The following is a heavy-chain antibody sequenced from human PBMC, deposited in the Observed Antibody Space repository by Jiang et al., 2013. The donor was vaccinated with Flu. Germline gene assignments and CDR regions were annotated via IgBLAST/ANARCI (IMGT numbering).Heavy chain of an antibody. D-gene: IGHD3-10*01. J-gene: IGHJ6*02. CDR1: GFTFSSYA. V-gene: IGHV3-30-3*01. Sequence: SGGGVVQPGRSLRLSCAASGFTFSSYAMHWVRQAPGKGLEWVAVISYDGSNKYYADSVKGRFTISRDNSKNTLYLQMNSLRAEDTAVYYCAREWALLWFGELFPKVSYYYYGMDVWGQGTTVTVSS. CDR2: ISYDGSNK. CDR3: AREWALLWFGELFPKVSYYYYGMDV.